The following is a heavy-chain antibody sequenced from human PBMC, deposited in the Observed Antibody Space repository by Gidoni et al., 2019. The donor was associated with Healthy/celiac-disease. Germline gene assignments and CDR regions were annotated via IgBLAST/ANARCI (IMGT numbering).Heavy chain of an antibody. V-gene: IGHV3-74*01. D-gene: IGHD2-15*01. CDR3: ARGRPVVAAGNEYFQH. J-gene: IGHJ1*01. CDR2: GSST. Sequence: GSSTSYADSVKGRFTISRDNAKNTLYLQMNSLRAEDTAVYYCARGRPVVAAGNEYFQHWGQGTLVTVSS.